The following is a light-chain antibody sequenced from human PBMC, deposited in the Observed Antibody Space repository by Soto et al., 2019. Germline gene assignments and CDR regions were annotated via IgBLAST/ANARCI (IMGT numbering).Light chain of an antibody. CDR2: EVS. CDR3: CSYVSSKTYV. Sequence: QSALTQPASVSGSPGQSITISCTGTRTDVGGYNFVSWYQQHPGKAPKLIIYEVSNRPSGVSNRFSGSKSDNTASLTISGLQAEDEADYYCCSYVSSKTYVFRTGTKLPVL. J-gene: IGLJ1*01. CDR1: RTDVGGYNF. V-gene: IGLV2-14*01.